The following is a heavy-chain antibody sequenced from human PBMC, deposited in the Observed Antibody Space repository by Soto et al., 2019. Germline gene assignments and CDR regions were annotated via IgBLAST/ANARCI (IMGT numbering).Heavy chain of an antibody. CDR2: INGRGGGT. V-gene: IGHV3-23*01. CDR1: GFTFTDYA. D-gene: IGHD3-16*01. Sequence: EVQLLASGGGLVQPGGSLRLSCAASGFTFTDYALTWVRQTPRKGLEWVSSINGRGGGTYYADSVKGRFTISRDNSKNLLFLHMTSLGAEDGAIFYGRKIPRPFWGGDCNPRHWGQGPWSPSPQ. J-gene: IGHJ1*01. CDR3: RKIPRPFWGGDCNPRH.